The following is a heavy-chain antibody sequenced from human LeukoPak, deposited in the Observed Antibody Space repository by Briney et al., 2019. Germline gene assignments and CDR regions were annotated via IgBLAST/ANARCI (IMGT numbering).Heavy chain of an antibody. CDR3: AKADYGGIPAPFDY. Sequence: GGSLILSCAASGFTFSSYGMHWVRQAPGKGLEWVAVISYDGSNKYYADSVKGRFTISRDNSKNTLYLQMNSLRAEDTAVYYCAKADYGGIPAPFDYWGQGTLVTVSS. CDR2: ISYDGSNK. V-gene: IGHV3-30*18. J-gene: IGHJ4*02. D-gene: IGHD4-23*01. CDR1: GFTFSSYG.